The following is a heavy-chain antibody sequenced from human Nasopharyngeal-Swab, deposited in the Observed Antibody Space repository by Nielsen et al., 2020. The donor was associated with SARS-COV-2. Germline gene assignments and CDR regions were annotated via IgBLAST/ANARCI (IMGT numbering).Heavy chain of an antibody. CDR2: IKQDGSEK. D-gene: IGHD3-3*01. Sequence: GESLKLSCAASGFTFSSYWMSWVRQAPGKGLEWVANIKQDGSEKYYVDSVKGRFTISRDNAKNSLYLQMNSLRAEDTAVYYCASSHYDFWSGYYLGVDYWGQGTLVTVSS. V-gene: IGHV3-7*01. CDR3: ASSHYDFWSGYYLGVDY. CDR1: GFTFSSYW. J-gene: IGHJ4*02.